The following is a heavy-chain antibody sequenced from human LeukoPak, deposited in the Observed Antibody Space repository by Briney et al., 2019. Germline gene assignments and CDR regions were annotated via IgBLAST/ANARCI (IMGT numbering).Heavy chain of an antibody. CDR1: GYTFTSYY. CDR3: ARDLGSSWFSYYYYYYMDV. Sequence: ASVKVSCKAPGYTFTSYYMHWVRQAPGQGLEWMGIINPSGGSTSYAQKFQGRVTMTRDMSTSTVYMELSSLRSEDTAVYYCARDLGSSWFSYYYYYYMDVWGKGTTVTVSS. V-gene: IGHV1-46*01. CDR2: INPSGGST. D-gene: IGHD6-13*01. J-gene: IGHJ6*03.